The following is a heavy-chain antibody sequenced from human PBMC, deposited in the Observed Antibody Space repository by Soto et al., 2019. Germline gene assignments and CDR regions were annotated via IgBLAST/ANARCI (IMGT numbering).Heavy chain of an antibody. J-gene: IGHJ4*02. Sequence: GGSLRLSCTTSGFTFGDYALSWVRQAPGKGLEWVGFIRRNAYGGTTDYAASVKGRFTISRDDSKSIAYLQMNSLRTEDTALYYCTRASSLDFDFWGQGTLVTVSS. CDR1: GFTFGDYA. CDR3: TRASSLDFDF. D-gene: IGHD3-16*01. CDR2: IRRNAYGGTT. V-gene: IGHV3-49*04.